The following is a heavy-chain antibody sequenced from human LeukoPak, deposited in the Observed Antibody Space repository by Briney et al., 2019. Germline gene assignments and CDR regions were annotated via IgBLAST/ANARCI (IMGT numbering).Heavy chain of an antibody. J-gene: IGHJ4*02. Sequence: GGSLRLSCAASGFTFSDYYMSWIRQAPGKGLEWVSAISGSGGSTYYADSVKGRFTISRDNSKNTLYLQMNSLRAEDTAVYYCAKDLEGYYDFWSGYLDWGQGTLVTVSS. CDR2: ISGSGGST. CDR1: GFTFSDYY. V-gene: IGHV3-23*01. CDR3: AKDLEGYYDFWSGYLD. D-gene: IGHD3-3*01.